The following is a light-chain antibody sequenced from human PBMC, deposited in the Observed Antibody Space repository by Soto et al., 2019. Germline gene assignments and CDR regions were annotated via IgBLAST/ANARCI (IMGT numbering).Light chain of an antibody. CDR2: GVS. J-gene: IGKJ5*01. CDR3: QQRWHWPSNT. V-gene: IGKV3D-20*02. Sequence: ELVLTQSPGTLSLSPGERATLSCRASQSVSSSYLAWYQQKPGQAPRLLIYGVSTRVIGIPARFSGSGSGTDFTLTISSLEPEDFGVYYCQQRWHWPSNTFGQGTRLEI. CDR1: QSVSSSY.